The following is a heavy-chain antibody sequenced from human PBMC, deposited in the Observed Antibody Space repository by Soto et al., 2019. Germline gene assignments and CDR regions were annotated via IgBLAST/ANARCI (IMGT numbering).Heavy chain of an antibody. J-gene: IGHJ4*02. CDR3: ARDHGDGYNGGNFDY. CDR2: INPNSGGT. D-gene: IGHD5-12*01. Sequence: ASVKVSCKASGYTFTGYYMQWVRQAPGQGLEWMGWINPNSGGTNYAQKFQGWVTMTRDTSISTAYMELSRLRSDDTAVYYCARDHGDGYNGGNFDYWGQGTLVTVSS. V-gene: IGHV1-2*04. CDR1: GYTFTGYY.